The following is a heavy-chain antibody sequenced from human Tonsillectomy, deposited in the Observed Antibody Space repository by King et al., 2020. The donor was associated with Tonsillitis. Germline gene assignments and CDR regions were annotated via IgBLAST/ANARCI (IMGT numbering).Heavy chain of an antibody. CDR1: GGSISTSY. CDR3: ARHGIVGPIEYFDL. V-gene: IGHV4-4*07. D-gene: IGHD1-26*01. CDR2: IYTSGST. J-gene: IGHJ2*01. Sequence: VQLQESGPGLVKPSETLSLTCTVSGGSISTSYWSWIRQPAGKGLEWIGRIYTSGSTNYNPSLKSRVTMSVDTTKNQVSLKLSSVTAADTAVYHCARHGIVGPIEYFDLWGRGTLVTVSS.